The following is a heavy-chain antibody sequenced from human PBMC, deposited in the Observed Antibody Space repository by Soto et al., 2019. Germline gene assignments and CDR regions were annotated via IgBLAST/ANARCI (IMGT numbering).Heavy chain of an antibody. CDR2: IIPILGIA. Sequence: GASVKVSCKASGGTFSSYTISWVRQAPGQGLEWMGRIIPILGIANYAQKFQGRVTITADKSTSTAYMELSSLRSEDTAVYYCARDSRAAAGRNGPSNDYWGQGTLVTVSS. J-gene: IGHJ4*02. CDR3: ARDSRAAAGRNGPSNDY. V-gene: IGHV1-69*04. D-gene: IGHD6-13*01. CDR1: GGTFSSYT.